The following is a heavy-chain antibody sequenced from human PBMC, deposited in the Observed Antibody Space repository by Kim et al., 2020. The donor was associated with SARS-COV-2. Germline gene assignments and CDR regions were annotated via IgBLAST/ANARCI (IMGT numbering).Heavy chain of an antibody. CDR3: ARDFARYGDYGVWFDP. CDR1: GVLISSSSYY. J-gene: IGHJ5*02. D-gene: IGHD4-17*01. Sequence: LETLSLTCTVSGVLISSSSYYWGWVRQPPGKGLEWIGSIYYNGQSQVNPSLESRVTISVDTSKNQVTLGLRSVTVADTAVYYCARDFARYGDYGVWFDPWGLGTLVTVSS. CDR2: IYYNGQS. V-gene: IGHV4-39*06.